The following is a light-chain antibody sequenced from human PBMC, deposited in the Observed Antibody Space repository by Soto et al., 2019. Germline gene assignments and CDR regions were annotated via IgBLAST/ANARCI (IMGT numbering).Light chain of an antibody. CDR3: QQYNNWPVYT. V-gene: IGKV3-15*01. Sequence: EIVMTQSPATLSVSPGERAILSCRASQSVSSNLAWYQQKPGQAPRLLIYGASTRATGIPARFSGSGSGTEFTLTISSLQSEDFAVYYCQQYNNWPVYTFGQGTKLEIK. CDR1: QSVSSN. CDR2: GAS. J-gene: IGKJ2*01.